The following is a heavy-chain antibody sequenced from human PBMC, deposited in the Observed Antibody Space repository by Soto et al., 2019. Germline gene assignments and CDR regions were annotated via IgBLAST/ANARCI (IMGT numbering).Heavy chain of an antibody. V-gene: IGHV4-39*01. D-gene: IGHD1-26*01. J-gene: IGHJ6*02. CDR3: ARRRSSPYYYYGMDV. CDR2: IYYSGST. CDR1: DCSIGSSSYY. Sequence: LSLTFTVADCSIGSSSYYWGWIRQPPGKGLEWIGSIYYSGSTYYNPSLKSRVTISVDTSKNQFSLKLSSVTAADTAVYYCARRRSSPYYYYGMDVWGQGTTVTVSS.